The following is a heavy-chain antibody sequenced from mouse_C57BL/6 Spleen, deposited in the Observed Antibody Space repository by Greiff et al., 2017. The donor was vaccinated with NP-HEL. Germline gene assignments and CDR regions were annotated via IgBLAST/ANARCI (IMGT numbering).Heavy chain of an antibody. J-gene: IGHJ4*01. CDR3: ARYSNDYNYYAMDY. Sequence: DVMLVESGGGLVQPGGSLSLSCAASGFTFTDYYMSWVRQPPGKALEWLGFIRNKANGYTTEYSASVKGRFTISRDNSQSILYLQMNALRAEDSATYYCARYSNDYNYYAMDYWGQGTSVTVSS. V-gene: IGHV7-3*01. CDR1: GFTFTDYY. CDR2: IRNKANGYTT. D-gene: IGHD2-4*01.